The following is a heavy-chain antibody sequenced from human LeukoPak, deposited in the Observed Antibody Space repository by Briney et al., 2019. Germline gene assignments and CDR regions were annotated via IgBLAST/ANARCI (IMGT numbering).Heavy chain of an antibody. Sequence: ASVKVACKASGYTFTSYDINWVRQATGQGLEWMGWMNPKSGNTGPAQKFQGRVTMTRDTSISTAYMELSRLRSDDTAVYYCARGFPRYGDYAFDYWGQGTLVTVSS. J-gene: IGHJ4*02. CDR1: GYTFTSYD. CDR3: ARGFPRYGDYAFDY. CDR2: MNPKSGNT. D-gene: IGHD4-17*01. V-gene: IGHV1-8*01.